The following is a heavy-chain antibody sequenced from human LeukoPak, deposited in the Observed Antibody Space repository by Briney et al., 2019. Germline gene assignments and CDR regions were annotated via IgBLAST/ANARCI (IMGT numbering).Heavy chain of an antibody. CDR2: IHYSGSI. J-gene: IGHJ4*02. D-gene: IGHD5-18*01. V-gene: IGHV4-61*01. CDR3: ARSVDIAMVTFDY. CDR1: GGSVSSGSYY. Sequence: SETLSLTCTVSGGSVSSGSYYWSWIRQPPGKGLEWIGYIHYSGSIKYNPSLKSRVTISLGTSKNQFSLRLRSVTAADTAVYYCARSVDIAMVTFDYWGQGTLVTVSS.